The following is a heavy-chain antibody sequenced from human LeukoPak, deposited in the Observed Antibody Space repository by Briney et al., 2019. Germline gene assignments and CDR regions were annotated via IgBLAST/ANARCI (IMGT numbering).Heavy chain of an antibody. D-gene: IGHD5-12*01. CDR3: ARHGVNSGYDYEEARFDP. Sequence: PSETLSLTRAVYGGSFSGYYWSWIRQPPGKGLEWIGEINHSGSTNYDPSLKSRVTISVDTSKNQFSLKLSSVTAADTAVYYCARHGVNSGYDYEEARFDPWAREPWSPSPQ. V-gene: IGHV4-34*01. CDR2: INHSGST. J-gene: IGHJ5*02. CDR1: GGSFSGYY.